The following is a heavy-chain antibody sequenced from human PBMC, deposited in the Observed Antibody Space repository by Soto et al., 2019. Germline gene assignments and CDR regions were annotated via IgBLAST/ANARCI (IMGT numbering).Heavy chain of an antibody. D-gene: IGHD4-4*01. Sequence: QVQLVESGGGVVQPGRSLRLSCAASGFTFSSYAMHWVRQAPGKGLEWVAVISYDGSNKYYADSVKGRFTISRDNSKNTLYVQMNSLRAEDTAVYYCARDRSVTTSYYYYGMDVWGQGTTVTVSS. CDR1: GFTFSSYA. J-gene: IGHJ6*02. CDR2: ISYDGSNK. V-gene: IGHV3-30-3*01. CDR3: ARDRSVTTSYYYYGMDV.